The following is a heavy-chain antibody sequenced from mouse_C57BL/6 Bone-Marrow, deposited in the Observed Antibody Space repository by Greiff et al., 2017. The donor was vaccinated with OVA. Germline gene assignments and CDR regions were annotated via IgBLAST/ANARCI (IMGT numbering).Heavy chain of an antibody. Sequence: EVKLQESGPVLVKPGASVKMSCKASGYTFTDYYMNWVKQSHGKSLEWIGVINPYNGGTSYNQKFKGKATLTVDKSSSTAYMELNSLTSEDSAVYYCARYDYSYAMDYWGQGTSVTVSS. V-gene: IGHV1-19*01. CDR2: INPYNGGT. CDR3: ARYDYSYAMDY. CDR1: GYTFTDYY. J-gene: IGHJ4*01. D-gene: IGHD2-4*01.